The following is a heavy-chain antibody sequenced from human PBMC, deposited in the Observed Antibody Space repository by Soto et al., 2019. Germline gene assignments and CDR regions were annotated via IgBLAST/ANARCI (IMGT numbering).Heavy chain of an antibody. Sequence: SETLSLTCTVSGGSISSYYWSWIRQPPGKGLEWIGDIYYSGSTNYKPSLKSRVTISVDTSKNQFSLKLSSVTAADTAVYLCARVGGNNCGPPRDYGARGTLAPFSS. CDR2: IYYSGST. CDR1: GGSISSYY. J-gene: IGHJ2*01. V-gene: IGHV4-59*08. CDR3: ARVGGNNCGPPRDY. D-gene: IGHD4-17*01.